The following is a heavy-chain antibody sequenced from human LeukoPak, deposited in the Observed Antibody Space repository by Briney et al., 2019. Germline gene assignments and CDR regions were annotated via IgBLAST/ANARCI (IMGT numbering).Heavy chain of an antibody. D-gene: IGHD5-12*01. CDR1: AASFISSSHH. CDR2: VYYGRTT. J-gene: IGHJ5*01. CDR3: VRHDGRGGATMGAFDS. Sequence: PSETLSLTCTASAASFISSSHHWGWIRQSPGKGLEWIGTVYYGRTTYYNPSLDGRVTISLDTSANHFSLQLNSVTAADTAVYYCVRHDGRGGATMGAFDSWGQGSLVTVSS. V-gene: IGHV4-39*01.